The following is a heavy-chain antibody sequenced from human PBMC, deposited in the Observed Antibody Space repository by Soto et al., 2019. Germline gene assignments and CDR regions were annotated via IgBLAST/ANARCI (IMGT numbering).Heavy chain of an antibody. Sequence: QITLKESGPTLVKPTQTLTLTCTFSGFSLSTSGVGVGWIRQPPGKALEWLALIYWDDDKRYSPSLKSRLTITKHPSKNQVVLTMTNMDPVDTATYYCAHLTYYYDSSGYYSRAVYFQHWGEGTLVTVSS. CDR2: IYWDDDK. CDR1: GFSLSTSGVG. CDR3: AHLTYYYDSSGYYSRAVYFQH. V-gene: IGHV2-5*02. D-gene: IGHD3-22*01. J-gene: IGHJ1*01.